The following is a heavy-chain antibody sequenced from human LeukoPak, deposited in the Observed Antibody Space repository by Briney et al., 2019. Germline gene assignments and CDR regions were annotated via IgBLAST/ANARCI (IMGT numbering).Heavy chain of an antibody. J-gene: IGHJ4*02. CDR1: GYTFINFA. CDR3: ARDGGSTMALFDY. V-gene: IGHV1-3*04. CDR2: VNTGNGNT. D-gene: IGHD3-10*01. Sequence: ASVKVSCKASGYTFINFAMHWVRQAPGQGLEWMGWVNTGNGNTRYLQKFQDRVTITRDTSANTAYMELSSLRSEDTAVYYCARDGGSTMALFDYWGQGTLVTVS.